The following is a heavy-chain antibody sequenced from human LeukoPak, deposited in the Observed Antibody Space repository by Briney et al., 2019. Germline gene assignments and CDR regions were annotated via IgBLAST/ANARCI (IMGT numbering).Heavy chain of an antibody. CDR3: ARGRSKDY. D-gene: IGHD3-10*01. V-gene: IGHV3-7*04. Sequence: GGSLRLSCAGSGFTFSCYWMSWVRQAPGKGLEWVANIKYDGSEKYYVDSVKGRFTISRDNAKNSLYLQMNSLRVEDTAVYYCARGRSKDYWGQGTLVTVSS. CDR2: IKYDGSEK. CDR1: GFTFSCYW. J-gene: IGHJ4*02.